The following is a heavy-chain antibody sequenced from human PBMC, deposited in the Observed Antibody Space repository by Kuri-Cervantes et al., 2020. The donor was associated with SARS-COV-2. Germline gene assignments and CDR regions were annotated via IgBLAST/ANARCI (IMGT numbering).Heavy chain of an antibody. D-gene: IGHD3-3*01. CDR1: GGSISSSSYY. J-gene: IGHJ5*02. V-gene: IGHV4-39*01. CDR3: ARQMMSSITIFGVVITRNWFDP. CDR2: IYYSGST. Sequence: GSLRLSCTVSGGSISSSSYYWGWIRQPPGKGLEWIGSIYYSGSTYYNPSLKSRVTISVDTSKNQFSLKLSSVTAADTAVYYCARQMMSSITIFGVVITRNWFDPWGQGTLITVSS.